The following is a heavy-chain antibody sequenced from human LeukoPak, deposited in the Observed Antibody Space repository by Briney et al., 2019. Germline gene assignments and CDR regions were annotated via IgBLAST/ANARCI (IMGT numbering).Heavy chain of an antibody. D-gene: IGHD3-22*01. J-gene: IGHJ5*02. CDR2: INHSGST. Sequence: PSETLSLTCAVYGGSFSGYYWSWIRQPPGKGLEWIGEINHSGSTNYNPSLKSRVTISVDTSKNQFSLKLSSVTAADTAVYYCARSGWLSPYNWFDPWGQGTLVTVSS. CDR1: GGSFSGYY. CDR3: ARSGWLSPYNWFDP. V-gene: IGHV4-34*01.